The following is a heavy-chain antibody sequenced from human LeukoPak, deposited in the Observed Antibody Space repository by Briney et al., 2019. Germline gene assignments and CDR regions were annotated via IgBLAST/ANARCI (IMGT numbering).Heavy chain of an antibody. D-gene: IGHD2-15*01. Sequence: ASVKVSCKASGYTFTSYAMHWVRQAPGQRLEWMAWINTGNGNTKYSQKFQVRVTITRVTSANTAYMELSSLRSEDTAVYFCARVPTGISALWDYWGQGTLVTVSS. J-gene: IGHJ4*02. CDR1: GYTFTSYA. CDR2: INTGNGNT. CDR3: ARVPTGISALWDY. V-gene: IGHV1-3*04.